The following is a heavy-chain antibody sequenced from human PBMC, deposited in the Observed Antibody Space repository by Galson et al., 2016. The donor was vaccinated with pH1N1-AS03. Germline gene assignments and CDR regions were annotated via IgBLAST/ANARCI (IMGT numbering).Heavy chain of an antibody. CDR2: ISYDGGDK. CDR3: AKDPIQYGDYVWYFDY. V-gene: IGHV3-30-3*01. Sequence: CAASGFTFSTHTMHWVRQAPGKGLEWVAAISYDGGDKFYADSVKGRFTISRDNSKNTLYLQMNSLRAEDTAVYYCAKDPIQYGDYVWYFDYWGQGTLVTVSS. J-gene: IGHJ4*02. CDR1: GFTFSTHT. D-gene: IGHD4-17*01.